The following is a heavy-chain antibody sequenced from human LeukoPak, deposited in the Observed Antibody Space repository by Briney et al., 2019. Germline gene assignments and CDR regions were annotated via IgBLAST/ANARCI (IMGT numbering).Heavy chain of an antibody. D-gene: IGHD3-16*01. V-gene: IGHV4-39*01. CDR3: ARRLGTSGALIGY. CDR2: INHSGST. Sequence: SETLSLTCTVSGGSISIDNYNWGWIRQPPGKGLEWIGEINHSGSTNYNPSLKSRVTISVDTSKNQFSLKLSSVTAADTAVYYCARRLGTSGALIGYWGQGTLVTVSS. CDR1: GGSISIDNYN. J-gene: IGHJ4*02.